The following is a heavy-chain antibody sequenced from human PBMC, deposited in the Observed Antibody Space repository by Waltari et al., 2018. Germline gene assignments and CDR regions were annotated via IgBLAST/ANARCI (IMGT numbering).Heavy chain of an antibody. CDR1: GYTFTNYY. J-gene: IGHJ4*02. D-gene: IGHD3-10*02. CDR2: TNPSGGRT. Sequence: QVQLVQSGAEVKKPGASVKVSCKTSGYTFTNYYVQWVRQAPGQGLEWMARTNPSGGRTQDAPKFQGRVTVTSDTSTTTVYLDVTSLTSDDTAVYYCARVCCSGSYHGIWGQGTLVTVS. V-gene: IGHV1-46*01. CDR3: ARVCCSGSYHGI.